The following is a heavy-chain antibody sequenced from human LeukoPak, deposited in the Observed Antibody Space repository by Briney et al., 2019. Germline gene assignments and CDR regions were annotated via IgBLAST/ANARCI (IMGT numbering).Heavy chain of an antibody. CDR3: ARGSGWYDFDY. CDR2: INHSGST. V-gene: IGHV4-34*01. CDR1: GGSFSGYN. Sequence: SETLSLTCAVYGGSFSGYNWSWIRQPPGKGLEWIGEINHSGSTNYNPSLKSRVTISVDTSKNQFSLKLSSVTAADTAVYYCARGSGWYDFDYWGQGTLVTVSS. D-gene: IGHD6-19*01. J-gene: IGHJ4*02.